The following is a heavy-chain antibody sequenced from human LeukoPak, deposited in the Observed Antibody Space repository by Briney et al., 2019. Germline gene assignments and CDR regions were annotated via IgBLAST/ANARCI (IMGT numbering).Heavy chain of an antibody. CDR1: GFSFTDYP. D-gene: IGHD3-9*01. CDR3: ATDQRYAFDY. J-gene: IGHJ4*02. V-gene: IGHV3-48*02. Sequence: GGSLRLSCAISGFSFTDYPMNWVRQAPGKGLEWISNIRTTAEGAKYAYYADSVKGRVTISRDDGKNTLYLHMNSLRDDDTAVYYCATDQRYAFDYWGQGILVTVSS. CDR2: IRTTAEGAKYA.